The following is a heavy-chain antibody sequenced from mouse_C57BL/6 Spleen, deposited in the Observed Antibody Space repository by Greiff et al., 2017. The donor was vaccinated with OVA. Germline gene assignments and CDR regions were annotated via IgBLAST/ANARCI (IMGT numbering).Heavy chain of an antibody. J-gene: IGHJ4*01. V-gene: IGHV1-18*01. CDR2: INPNNGGT. Sequence: VQLKQSGPELVKPGASVKIPCKASGYTFTDYNMDWVKQSHGKSLEWIGDINPNNGGTIYNQKFKGKATLTVDKSSSTAYMELRSLTSEDTAVYYCARDYSNYVDAMDYWGQGTSVTVSS. D-gene: IGHD2-5*01. CDR3: ARDYSNYVDAMDY. CDR1: GYTFTDYN.